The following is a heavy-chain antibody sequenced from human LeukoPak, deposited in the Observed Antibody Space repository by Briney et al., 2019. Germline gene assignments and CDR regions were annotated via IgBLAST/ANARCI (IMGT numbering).Heavy chain of an antibody. Sequence: PSETLSLTCAVSGGSISSNNWWSGVRRPPGKGLEWIGEIYHSGGTNYNPSLKSRVTISIDKPKKQFSLKLRSVTAADTAVYYCARQHSGWYHRVRYFDYWGQGTLVTVSS. CDR2: IYHSGGT. CDR1: GGSISSNNW. D-gene: IGHD6-19*01. V-gene: IGHV4-4*02. CDR3: ARQHSGWYHRVRYFDY. J-gene: IGHJ4*02.